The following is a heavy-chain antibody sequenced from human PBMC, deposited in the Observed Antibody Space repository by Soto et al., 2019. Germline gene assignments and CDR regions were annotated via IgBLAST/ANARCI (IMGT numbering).Heavy chain of an antibody. CDR3: AREGEWLSFDY. V-gene: IGHV1-69*13. J-gene: IGHJ4*02. Sequence: ALVKVSCKASGGTFSSYAISWVRQAPGQGLEWMGGIIPIFGTANYAQKFQGRVTITADESTSTAYMELSSLRSEDTAVYYCAREGEWLSFDYWGQGTLVTVSS. D-gene: IGHD3-16*01. CDR2: IIPIFGTA. CDR1: GGTFSSYA.